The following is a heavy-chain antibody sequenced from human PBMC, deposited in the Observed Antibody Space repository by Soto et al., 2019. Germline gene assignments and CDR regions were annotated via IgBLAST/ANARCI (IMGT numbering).Heavy chain of an antibody. Sequence: GGSLRLSCAASGFAFPDAYINWFRQAPGKGLEWLGFIRNRARGGTTEYAASVRGRFAISRDDSNNIAYLEMNSLTTEDTAMYYCSKDSGSDYRNNKWGPGTLVTVSS. CDR3: SKDSGSDYRNNK. J-gene: IGHJ1*01. V-gene: IGHV3-49*03. D-gene: IGHD3-10*01. CDR1: GFAFPDAY. CDR2: IRNRARGGTT.